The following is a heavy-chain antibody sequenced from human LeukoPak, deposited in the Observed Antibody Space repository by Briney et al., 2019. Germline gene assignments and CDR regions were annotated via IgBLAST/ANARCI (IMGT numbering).Heavy chain of an antibody. V-gene: IGHV3-73*01. CDR2: IRSKANSYAT. Sequence: GGSLRLSCAASGFTFSGSAMHWVRQASGKGLEWVGRIRSKANSYATAYAASVKGRFTISRDDSKNTAYLQMNSLKTEDTAVYYCTRHKVDTAMVPASRYYYYYMDVWGKGTTVTISS. D-gene: IGHD5-18*01. J-gene: IGHJ6*03. CDR3: TRHKVDTAMVPASRYYYYYMDV. CDR1: GFTFSGSA.